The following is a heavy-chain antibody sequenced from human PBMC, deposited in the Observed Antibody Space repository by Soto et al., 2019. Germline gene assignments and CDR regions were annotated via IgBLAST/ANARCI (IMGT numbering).Heavy chain of an antibody. CDR1: GYSFTSYW. D-gene: IGHD3-22*01. CDR2: IYPGDSDT. V-gene: IGHV5-51*01. CDR3: ARLAPGYDSSGYPYYFDY. Sequence: PGESLKISFNCSGYSFTSYWIVLVRQMPGKGLEWMGIIYPGDSDTRYSPSFQGQVTISADKSISTAYLQWSSLKASDTAMYYCARLAPGYDSSGYPYYFDYWGQGTLVTVSS. J-gene: IGHJ4*02.